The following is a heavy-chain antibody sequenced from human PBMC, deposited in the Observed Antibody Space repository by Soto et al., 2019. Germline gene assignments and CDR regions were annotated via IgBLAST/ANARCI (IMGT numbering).Heavy chain of an antibody. CDR2: IYYSWST. CDR3: ASLRGILTGYYSYYYYGMDV. CDR1: GGSISSGDYY. D-gene: IGHD3-9*01. J-gene: IGHJ6*02. V-gene: IGHV4-30-4*01. Sequence: SETLSLTCTVSGGSISSGDYYWSWIRQPPGKGLEWIGYIYYSWSTYHNPSLKSRVTISVDTSKNQFSLKLSSVTAEDTAVYYWASLRGILTGYYSYYYYGMDVWGQGTTVTVSS.